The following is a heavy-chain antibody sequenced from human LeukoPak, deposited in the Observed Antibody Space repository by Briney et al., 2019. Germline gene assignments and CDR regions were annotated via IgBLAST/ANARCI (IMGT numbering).Heavy chain of an antibody. J-gene: IGHJ6*03. CDR1: GGSFSGYY. D-gene: IGHD3-16*01. CDR2: INHSGST. Sequence: SETLSLTCAVYGGSFSGYYWSWIRQPPGKGLEWIGEINHSGSTNYNPSLKSRVTISVDTSKNQFSLKLSSVTAADTAVYYCAREGVGGALRRHYYYYYMDVWGKGTTVTVSS. CDR3: AREGVGGALRRHYYYYYMDV. V-gene: IGHV4-34*01.